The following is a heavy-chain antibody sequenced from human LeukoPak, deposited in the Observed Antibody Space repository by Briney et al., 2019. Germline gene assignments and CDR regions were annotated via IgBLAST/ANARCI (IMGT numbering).Heavy chain of an antibody. V-gene: IGHV4-34*01. J-gene: IGHJ4*02. CDR2: INHSGST. Sequence: PSETLSLTCAVYGGSFSGCYWSWIRQPPGKGLEWIGEINHSGSTNYNPSLKSRVTISVDTSKNQFSLKLSSVTAADTAVYYCARLRKEHYYCSGRINKYYFDYWGQGTLVTVSS. D-gene: IGHD3-10*01. CDR3: ARLRKEHYYCSGRINKYYFDY. CDR1: GGSFSGCY.